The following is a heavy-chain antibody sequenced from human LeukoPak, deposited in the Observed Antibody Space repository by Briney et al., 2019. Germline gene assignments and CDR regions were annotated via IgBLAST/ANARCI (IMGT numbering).Heavy chain of an antibody. CDR3: VRLSVVSPHRYFDL. CDR1: GGSISSGGYS. Sequence: SQTPSLTCAVSGGSISSGGYSWSWFRQPPGKGLEWIGYIYHSGSTYYNPSLKSRVTISVDRSKNQFSLQLTSATATDTAIYYCVRLSVVSPHRYFDLWGRGTLVTVSS. V-gene: IGHV4-30-2*01. J-gene: IGHJ2*01. CDR2: IYHSGST. D-gene: IGHD4-23*01.